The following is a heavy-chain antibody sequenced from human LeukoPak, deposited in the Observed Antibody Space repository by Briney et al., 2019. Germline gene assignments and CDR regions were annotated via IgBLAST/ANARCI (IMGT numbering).Heavy chain of an antibody. CDR2: IIPIFGTA. Sequence: SVKVSCKASGGTFSSYAISWVRQAPGQGLEWMGGIIPIFGTANYAQKFQGRVTITTDESTSTAYMVLSSPRSEDTAVYYCARDAQYYDFWGGYYTNWFDPWGQGTLVTVSS. CDR3: ARDAQYYDFWGGYYTNWFDP. D-gene: IGHD3-3*01. CDR1: GGTFSSYA. V-gene: IGHV1-69*05. J-gene: IGHJ5*02.